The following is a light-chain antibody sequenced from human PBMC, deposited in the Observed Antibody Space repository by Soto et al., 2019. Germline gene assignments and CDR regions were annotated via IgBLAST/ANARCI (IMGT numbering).Light chain of an antibody. CDR3: QQYNSYSHT. CDR2: KAS. J-gene: IGKJ2*01. CDR1: QSISSW. Sequence: DIQMTQSPSTLSASVGDRVTITCRASQSISSWLAWYQQKPGKAPKLLIYKASSLESGVPSRFSGSGSGTEFTLTISSLQPDDSATYYCQQYNSYSHTFGQGTKLGIK. V-gene: IGKV1-5*03.